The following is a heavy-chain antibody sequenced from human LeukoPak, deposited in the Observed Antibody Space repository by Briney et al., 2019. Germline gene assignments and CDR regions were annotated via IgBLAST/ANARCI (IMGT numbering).Heavy chain of an antibody. CDR3: ARHLSPQSIMPDFDY. D-gene: IGHD1-14*01. Sequence: RSETLSLTCTVSGGSISSSSYYWGWIRQPPGKGLEWIASIYYSGSTYYNPSLKSRITISADTSKNQFSLKLSSVTAADTAVYYCARHLSPQSIMPDFDYWGQGTLVTVSS. V-gene: IGHV4-39*01. J-gene: IGHJ4*02. CDR1: GGSISSSSYY. CDR2: IYYSGST.